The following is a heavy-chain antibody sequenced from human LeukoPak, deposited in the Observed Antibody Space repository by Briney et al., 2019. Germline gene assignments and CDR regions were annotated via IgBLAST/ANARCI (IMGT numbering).Heavy chain of an antibody. V-gene: IGHV1-18*01. CDR3: ARNKYDILTGYVNTFDM. D-gene: IGHD3-9*01. J-gene: IGHJ3*02. CDR1: GYTFTSYG. Sequence: ASVKVSCKASGYTFTSYGISWVRQAPGQGLEWIGWISAYNGNTDYAQNFQGRVSMTTDTSTTTAYMELRSLRSDDTAVYYCARNKYDILTGYVNTFDMWGQGTMVTVSS. CDR2: ISAYNGNT.